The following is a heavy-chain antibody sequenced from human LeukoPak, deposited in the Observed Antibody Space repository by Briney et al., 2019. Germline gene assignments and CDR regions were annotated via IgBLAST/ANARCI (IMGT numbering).Heavy chain of an antibody. CDR2: INPNSGGT. J-gene: IGHJ4*02. CDR3: AGGTAAAGSPFDF. D-gene: IGHD6-13*01. CDR1: RYTFTGYY. Sequence: APVKVSCKASRYTFTGYYIHWVRQAPGQGLEWMGWINPNSGGTKYAQKFQGRVTMTRDTSISTAYMELSSLTSDDTAVYYCAGGTAAAGSPFDFWGQGTLVTVSS. V-gene: IGHV1-2*02.